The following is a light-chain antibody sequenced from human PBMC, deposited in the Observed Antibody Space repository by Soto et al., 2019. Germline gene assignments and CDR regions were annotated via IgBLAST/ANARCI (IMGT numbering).Light chain of an antibody. J-gene: IGLJ1*01. CDR1: INDVGGYNC. V-gene: IGLV2-11*01. CDR2: SVT. CDR3: CSYAGSYTYYV. Sequence: QSALTQPRSVSGSPGQPVPISCSGTINDVGGYNCVSWFQHHPGIAPKLMVHSVTQRPSGVPDRFSGSKSGNTASLTISGLQAEDEADYYCCSYAGSYTYYVFGTGTKVTVL.